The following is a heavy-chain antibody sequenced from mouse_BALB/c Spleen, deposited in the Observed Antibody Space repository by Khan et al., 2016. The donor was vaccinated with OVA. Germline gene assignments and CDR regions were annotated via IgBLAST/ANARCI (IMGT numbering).Heavy chain of an antibody. CDR2: IYPGNNET. Sequence: EVQLQQSGTVLARPGASVKMSCKTSGYSFTSYMIHWVKQRPGQGLEWIGDIYPGNNETTYNQKFKDKAKLHAGNSARTATMELSRLQNEDFAVYYCTRWGCSSCAYGGQGTLVAVAA. D-gene: IGHD1-1*01. J-gene: IGHJ3*01. V-gene: IGHV1-5*01. CDR1: GYSFTSYM. CDR3: TRWGCSSCAY.